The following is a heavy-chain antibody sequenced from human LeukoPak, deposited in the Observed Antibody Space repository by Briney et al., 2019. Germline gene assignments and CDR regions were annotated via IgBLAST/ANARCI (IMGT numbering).Heavy chain of an antibody. CDR2: INHSGST. D-gene: IGHD3-10*01. V-gene: IGHV4-34*01. CDR1: GGSFSGYY. J-gene: IGHJ6*03. CDR3: ARLPYYYGSGSYYNEFWRKYYMDV. Sequence: SETLSLTCAVYGGSFSGYYWSWIRQPPGKGLEWIGEINHSGSTNYNPSLKSRVTISVDTSKNQFSLKLSSVTAADTAVYYCARLPYYYGSGSYYNEFWRKYYMDVWGEGTTVTISS.